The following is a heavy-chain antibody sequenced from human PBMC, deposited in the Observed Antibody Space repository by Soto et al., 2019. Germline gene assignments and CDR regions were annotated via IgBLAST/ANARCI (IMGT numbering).Heavy chain of an antibody. CDR3: AKVGSITMVRGVINYFDY. CDR1: GFTFSSYA. Sequence: QPGGSLRLSCAASGFTFSSYAMSWVRQAPGKGLEWVSAISGSCGSTYYADSVKGRFTISRDNSKNTLYLQMNSLRAEDTAVFYCAKVGSITMVRGVINYFDYWGQGTLVTVSS. V-gene: IGHV3-23*01. J-gene: IGHJ4*02. CDR2: ISGSCGST. D-gene: IGHD3-10*01.